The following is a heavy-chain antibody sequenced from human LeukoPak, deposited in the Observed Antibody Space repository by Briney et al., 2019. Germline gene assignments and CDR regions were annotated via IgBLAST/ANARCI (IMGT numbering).Heavy chain of an antibody. V-gene: IGHV3-74*01. CDR1: AFTFSSEW. CDR2: MNSEGSST. CDR3: ARGSDCSGGSCYSYWYFDL. D-gene: IGHD2-15*01. Sequence: VGSLRLSCAASAFTFSSEWMHWVRQAPWKGLVWVSRMNSEGSSTSYADSVKGRLTISRDNATNTLYLQMNSLGAEDTAMYYCARGSDCSGGSCYSYWYFDLWGRGTLVTVSS. J-gene: IGHJ2*01.